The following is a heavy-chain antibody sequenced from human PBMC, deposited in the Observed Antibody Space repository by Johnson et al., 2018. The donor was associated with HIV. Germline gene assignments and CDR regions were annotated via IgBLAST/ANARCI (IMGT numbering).Heavy chain of an antibody. V-gene: IGHV3-30*14. J-gene: IGHJ3*01. Sequence: VQLVESGGGVAHPGGSLRLPCPPSASTFSNYAMQWVRQAPAKGREWVTLISLEGNNNYYAESVRGRLTIPRDNSKNTLYLQMKSLRAEDTAVYFCASGDDDGFWGQGTMVTVSS. D-gene: IGHD7-27*01. CDR1: ASTFSNYA. CDR2: ISLEGNNN. CDR3: ASGDDDGF.